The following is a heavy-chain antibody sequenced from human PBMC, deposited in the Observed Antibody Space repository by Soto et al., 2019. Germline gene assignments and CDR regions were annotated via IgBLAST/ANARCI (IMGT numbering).Heavy chain of an antibody. CDR3: GSGELSFEPPPFPNPIL. V-gene: IGHV1-2*02. D-gene: IGHD1-7*01. CDR1: GYTFSDYF. Sequence: ASVKVSCKTSGYTFSDYFIHWVRQAPGQGLEWVGWINPSTGGTTYAQRFHGRVTMTRDTSISAAYMELSNLSSGGAAVYFFGSGELSFEPPPFPNPILWGLGTLVTVSS. J-gene: IGHJ4*02. CDR2: INPSTGGT.